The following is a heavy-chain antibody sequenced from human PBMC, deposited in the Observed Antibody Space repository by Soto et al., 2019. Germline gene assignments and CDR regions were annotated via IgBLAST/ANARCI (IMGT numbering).Heavy chain of an antibody. CDR2: IYHSGST. D-gene: IGHD5-12*01. J-gene: IGHJ6*02. CDR1: GYSISSGYY. CDR3: AREVATIGSRLYYYYGMDV. V-gene: IGHV4-38-2*02. Sequence: KPSETLSLTCAVSGYSISSGYYWGWIRQPPGKGLEWIGSIYHSGSTYYNPSLKSRVTISVDTSKNQFSLKLSSVTAADTAVYYCAREVATIGSRLYYYYGMDVWGQGTTVTVSS.